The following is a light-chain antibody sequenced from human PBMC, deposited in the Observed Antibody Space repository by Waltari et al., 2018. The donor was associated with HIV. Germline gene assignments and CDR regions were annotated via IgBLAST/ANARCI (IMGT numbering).Light chain of an antibody. CDR1: SSDIGGYNY. V-gene: IGLV2-14*03. J-gene: IGLJ1*01. CDR3: SAYRSSSAPCV. Sequence: QSALTQPASVSGSPGPSITLSCTGSSSDIGGYNYVSWYQQHPGKAPKLMIYEVSNRPSGVSNRFSGAKSGNTASLTISGLQAEDEADYYCSAYRSSSAPCVFGTGTKVTVL. CDR2: EVS.